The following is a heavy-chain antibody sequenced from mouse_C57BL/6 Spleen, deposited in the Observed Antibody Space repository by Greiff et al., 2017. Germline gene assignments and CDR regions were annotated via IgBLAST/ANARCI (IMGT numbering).Heavy chain of an antibody. Sequence: EVLLVESGEGLVKPGGSLKLSCAASGFTFSSYAMSWVRQTPEKRLEWVASISSGGDYIYYADTVKGRFTLSRDNARNTLYLQMSSLKSEDTAMYYCTRAPSYYSNPYYAMDYWGQGTSVTVSS. CDR1: GFTFSSYA. J-gene: IGHJ4*01. V-gene: IGHV5-9-1*02. CDR2: ISSGGDYI. D-gene: IGHD2-5*01. CDR3: TRAPSYYSNPYYAMDY.